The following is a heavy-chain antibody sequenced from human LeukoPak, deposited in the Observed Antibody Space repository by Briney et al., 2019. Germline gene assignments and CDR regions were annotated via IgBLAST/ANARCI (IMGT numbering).Heavy chain of an antibody. CDR3: ARNGYSYGYGFDY. CDR2: IYYSGST. V-gene: IGHV4-31*03. Sequence: SETLSLTCTVSGGSISSGGYYWSWIRQHPGKGLEWTGYIYYSGSTYYNPSLKSRVTISVDTSKNQFSLKLSSVTAADTAVYYCARNGYSYGYGFDYWGQGTLVTVSS. J-gene: IGHJ4*02. D-gene: IGHD5-18*01. CDR1: GGSISSGGYY.